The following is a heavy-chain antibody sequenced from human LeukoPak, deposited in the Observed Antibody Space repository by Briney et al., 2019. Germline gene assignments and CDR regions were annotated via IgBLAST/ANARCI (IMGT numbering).Heavy chain of an antibody. V-gene: IGHV4-30-4*08. CDR3: ARVPESFGVVIDAFDI. CDR1: GGSISSGDYY. D-gene: IGHD3-3*01. J-gene: IGHJ3*02. CDR2: IYYSGST. Sequence: PSETLSLTCTVSGGSISSGDYYWSWIRQPLGKGLEWIGNIYYSGSTYYNPSLKSRVTISVDTSKNQFSLKLSSVTAADTAVYYCARVPESFGVVIDAFDIWGQGTMVTVSS.